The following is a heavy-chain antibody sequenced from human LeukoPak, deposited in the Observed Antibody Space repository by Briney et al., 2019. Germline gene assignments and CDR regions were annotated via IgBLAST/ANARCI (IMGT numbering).Heavy chain of an antibody. V-gene: IGHV4-39*07. D-gene: IGHD2-2*01. CDR2: IYYTGTN. J-gene: IGHJ5*02. CDR3: ATLGYCSDTSCFRFDP. CDR1: GGSIRGGSEY. Sequence: SETLSLTCTVSGGSIRGGSEYCGWIRQAPGKGLEWIGSIYYTGTNYYNPSLKSRVSISVDTSKNQFSLRLSSVTAADTAIYYCATLGYCSDTSCFRFDPWGQGVLVTVSS.